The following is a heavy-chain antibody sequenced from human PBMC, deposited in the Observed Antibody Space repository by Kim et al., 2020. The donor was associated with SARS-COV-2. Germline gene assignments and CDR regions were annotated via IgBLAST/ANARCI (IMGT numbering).Heavy chain of an antibody. CDR1: GFTFSTYG. CDR3: ARTLGFCSSTSCYTGWFDT. V-gene: IGHV3-11*06. CDR2: ISSSSSYT. J-gene: IGHJ5*02. D-gene: IGHD2-2*02. Sequence: GGSLRLSCAASGFTFSTYGMSWVRQAPGKGLEWVSIISSSSSYTNYADSVKGRFTISRDNAKNSLYLQMNSLRAEDTAVYYCARTLGFCSSTSCYTGWFDTWGQGTLVTVSS.